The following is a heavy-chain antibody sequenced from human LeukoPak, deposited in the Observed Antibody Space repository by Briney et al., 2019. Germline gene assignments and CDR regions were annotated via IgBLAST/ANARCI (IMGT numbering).Heavy chain of an antibody. Sequence: GASVKVSFKASGCTFTQCHMHGVRPAPGQGLAWMGCINPNSGGNKYGQKFQCRVDMTRDTSISTGYMELSRLRSQDTAVYYCERASIFGVVYCYYYYMDVWGKGNTVTVSS. CDR3: ERASIFGVVYCYYYYMDV. CDR2: INPNSGGN. V-gene: IGHV1-2*02. J-gene: IGHJ6*03. CDR1: GCTFTQCH. D-gene: IGHD3-3*01.